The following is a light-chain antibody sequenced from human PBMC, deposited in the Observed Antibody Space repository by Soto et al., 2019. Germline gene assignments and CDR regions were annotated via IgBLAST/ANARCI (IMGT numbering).Light chain of an antibody. CDR1: QHIDMY. CDR2: GAS. V-gene: IGKV1-39*01. CDR3: QHTFNSPPWT. J-gene: IGKJ1*01. Sequence: DIHMTQSPSSLSASVGDTVTITCRASQHIDMYLNWYQQKPGKAPRVLISGASNLQSGVPSRFSGSGSGTDFTLTISSLQPEDFASYFCQHTFNSPPWTFGQGTKVEVK.